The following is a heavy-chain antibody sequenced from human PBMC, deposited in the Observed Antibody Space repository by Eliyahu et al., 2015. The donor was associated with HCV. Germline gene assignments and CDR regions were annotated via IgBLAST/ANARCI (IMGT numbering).Heavy chain of an antibody. CDR3: ARLRYYGSGSYPHALPIYYYYGMDV. CDR2: IYYSGST. D-gene: IGHD3-10*01. V-gene: IGHV4-59*01. Sequence: QVQLQESGPGLVKPSETLSLTCTVSGGSISSYYWSWIRQPPGKGLEWIGYIYYSGSTNYNPSLKSRVTISVDTSKNQFSLKLSSVTAADTAVYYCARLRYYGSGSYPHALPIYYYYGMDVWGQGTTVTVSS. J-gene: IGHJ6*02. CDR1: GGSISSYY.